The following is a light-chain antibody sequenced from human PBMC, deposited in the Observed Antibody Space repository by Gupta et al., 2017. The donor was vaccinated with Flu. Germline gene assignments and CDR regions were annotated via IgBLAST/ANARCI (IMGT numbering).Light chain of an antibody. Sequence: SITISCTGTSSDVGSYNLVSWYQQFPGKAPKFMIYDVTKRPSGVSNRFSGSKSGNTASLTISGLQAEDEGDYYCCSYASSNGVIFGGGTKLTVL. J-gene: IGLJ2*01. CDR1: SSDVGSYNL. CDR3: CSYASSNGVI. V-gene: IGLV2-23*02. CDR2: DVT.